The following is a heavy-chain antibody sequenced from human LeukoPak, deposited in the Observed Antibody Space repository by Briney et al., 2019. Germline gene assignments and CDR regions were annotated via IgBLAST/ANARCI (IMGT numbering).Heavy chain of an antibody. D-gene: IGHD5-12*01. CDR2: MYSSGST. V-gene: IGHV4-39*07. Sequence: SETLSLTCTVSGASISGSGYYWGWIRQPPGKGLEWIGSMYSSGSTYYNPSLKSRVTISVDTSKNQFSLKLSSVTAADTAVYYCARSGSGYLRYYFDYWGQGTLVTVSS. CDR1: GASISGSGYY. CDR3: ARSGSGYLRYYFDY. J-gene: IGHJ4*02.